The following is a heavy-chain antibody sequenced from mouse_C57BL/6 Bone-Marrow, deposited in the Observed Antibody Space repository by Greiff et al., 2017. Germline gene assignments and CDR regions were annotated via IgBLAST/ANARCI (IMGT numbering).Heavy chain of an antibody. V-gene: IGHV5-4*01. CDR3: ARGGNYWYFDV. J-gene: IGHJ1*03. D-gene: IGHD2-1*01. CDR2: ISDGGSYT. CDR1: GFTFSSYA. Sequence: DVQLVESGGGLLKPGGSLKLPCAASGFTFSSYAMSGVRQTPEKRLEWVATISDGGSYTYYPDNVKGRFTISRDNAKNNLYRQMSHLKSEDTAMYYCARGGNYWYFDVWGTGTTVTVSS.